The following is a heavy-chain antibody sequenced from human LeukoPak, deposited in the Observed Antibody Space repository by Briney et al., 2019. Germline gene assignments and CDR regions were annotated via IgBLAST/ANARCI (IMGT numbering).Heavy chain of an antibody. J-gene: IGHJ4*02. D-gene: IGHD1-26*01. V-gene: IGHV3-15*01. CDR3: AKVNMQWELLPVRIDY. CDR1: GFTFSNAW. Sequence: GGSLRLSCAASGFTFSNAWMSWVRQAPGKGLEWVGRIKSKTDGGTTDYAAPVKGRFTISRDNSKNTLYLQMNSLRAEDTAVYYCAKVNMQWELLPVRIDYWGQGTLVSVSP. CDR2: IKSKTDGGTT.